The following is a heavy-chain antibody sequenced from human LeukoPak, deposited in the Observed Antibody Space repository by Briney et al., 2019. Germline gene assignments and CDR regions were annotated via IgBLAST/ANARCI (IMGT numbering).Heavy chain of an antibody. J-gene: IGHJ3*02. CDR3: ARAGRRTFAFDI. D-gene: IGHD1-26*01. Sequence: PSETLSLTCAVYGGSFSGYYWSWIRQPPGKGLEWIGEIYHSGSPNYNPSLKSRVTISVDKSKNQFSLNLTSVTAADRAVYFCARAGRRTFAFDIWGPGTLVTVSS. V-gene: IGHV4-34*01. CDR1: GGSFSGYY. CDR2: IYHSGSP.